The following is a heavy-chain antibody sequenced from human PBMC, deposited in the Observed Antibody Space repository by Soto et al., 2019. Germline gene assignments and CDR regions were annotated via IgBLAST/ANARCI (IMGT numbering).Heavy chain of an antibody. CDR2: ISGSGGST. CDR3: AKDSVPYGDYVGIPFDP. D-gene: IGHD4-17*01. V-gene: IGHV3-23*01. Sequence: GGSLRLSCAASGFTFSSYAMSWVRQAPGKGLEWVSAISGSGGSTYYADSVKGRFTISRDNSKNTLYLQMNSLRAEDTAVYYCAKDSVPYGDYVGIPFDPWGQGTLVTVSS. J-gene: IGHJ5*02. CDR1: GFTFSSYA.